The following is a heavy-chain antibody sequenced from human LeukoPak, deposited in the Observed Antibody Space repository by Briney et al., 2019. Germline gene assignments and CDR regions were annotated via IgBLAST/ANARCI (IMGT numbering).Heavy chain of an antibody. J-gene: IGHJ4*02. D-gene: IGHD6-6*01. Sequence: GGSLRLPCAASGVTSNYMTWVRQAPGKGLEWVSVVYNGGTTYYADSVKGRFTISRDNSKSTLFVYLQMNRLRTDDTALYYCAGGGEAARSLAYWGQGALVTVSS. V-gene: IGHV3-66*02. CDR1: GVTSNY. CDR2: VYNGGTT. CDR3: AGGGEAARSLAY.